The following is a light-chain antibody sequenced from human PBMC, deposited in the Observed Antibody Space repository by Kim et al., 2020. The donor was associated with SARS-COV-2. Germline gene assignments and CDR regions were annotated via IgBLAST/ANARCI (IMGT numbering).Light chain of an antibody. CDR1: SSDVGGYNY. CDR2: DVS. V-gene: IGLV2-14*03. J-gene: IGLJ1*01. CDR3: SSYTSSSTPYV. Sequence: QSITISCTGTSSDVGGYNYVSWYQQHPGKAPKLMIYDVSHRPSGVSNRFSGSKSGNTASLTISGLQAEDEADYYCSSYTSSSTPYVFGTGTKVTVL.